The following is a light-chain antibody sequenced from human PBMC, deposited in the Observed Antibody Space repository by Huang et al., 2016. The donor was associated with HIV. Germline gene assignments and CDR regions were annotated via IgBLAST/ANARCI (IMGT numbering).Light chain of an antibody. CDR2: AAS. Sequence: DIQMTQSPSSLSASVGDRVTITCRASQGISNSLAWYQQKAGKVPKLLVYAASRLESGVPSRFSGSGSGTDYSLTISSLQPEDFATYYCQQYYSTLGLTFGGGTKVEIK. CDR3: QQYYSTLGLT. J-gene: IGKJ4*01. V-gene: IGKV1-NL1*01. CDR1: QGISNS.